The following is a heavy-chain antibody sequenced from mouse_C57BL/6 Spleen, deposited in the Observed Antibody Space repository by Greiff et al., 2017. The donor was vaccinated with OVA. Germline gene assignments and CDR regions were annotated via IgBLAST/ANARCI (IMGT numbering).Heavy chain of an antibody. CDR3: ARRDYYGSSHFDY. D-gene: IGHD1-1*01. J-gene: IGHJ2*01. CDR2: ISSGSSTI. V-gene: IGHV5-17*01. CDR1: GFTFSDYG. Sequence: VQLKESGGGLVKPGGSLKLSCAASGFTFSDYGMHWVRQAPEKGLEWVAYISSGSSTIYYADTVKGRFTISRDNAKNTLFLQMTSLRSEDTAMYYCARRDYYGSSHFDYWGQGTTLTVSS.